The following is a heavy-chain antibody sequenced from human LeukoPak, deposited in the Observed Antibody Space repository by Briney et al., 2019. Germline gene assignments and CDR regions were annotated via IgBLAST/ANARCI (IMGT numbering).Heavy chain of an antibody. Sequence: SESLSLTCAVYVGSFSGYYWSWIRQPPGKGLEWIGSIYYSGSTYYNPSLKSRVTISVDTSKNQFSLKLSSVTAADTAVYYCGYRYCGGDCYGYYYGMDVWGQGTTVTVSS. D-gene: IGHD2-21*02. J-gene: IGHJ6*02. CDR1: VGSFSGYY. CDR3: GYRYCGGDCYGYYYGMDV. V-gene: IGHV4-34*01. CDR2: IYYSGST.